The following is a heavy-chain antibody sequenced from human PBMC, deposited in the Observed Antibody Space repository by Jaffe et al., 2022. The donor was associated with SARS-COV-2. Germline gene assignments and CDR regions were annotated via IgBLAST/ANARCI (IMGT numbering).Heavy chain of an antibody. CDR1: GFTFSSYS. D-gene: IGHD3-22*01. CDR3: ARGRHHYYDSSGYYSGY. CDR2: ISSSSSYI. V-gene: IGHV3-21*01. J-gene: IGHJ4*02. Sequence: EVQLVESGGGLVKPGGSLRLSCAASGFTFSSYSMNWVRQAPGKGLEWVSSISSSSSYIYYADSVKGRFTISRDNAKNSLYLQMNSLRAEDTAVYYCARGRHHYYDSSGYYSGYWGQGTLVTVSS.